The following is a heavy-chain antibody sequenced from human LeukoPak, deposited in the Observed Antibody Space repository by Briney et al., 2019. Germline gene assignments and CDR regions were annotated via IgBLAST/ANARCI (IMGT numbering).Heavy chain of an antibody. CDR2: ISSISRYI. D-gene: IGHD3-10*01. V-gene: IGHV3-21*01. Sequence: GRCLSLSCAASGFTFSSYSMSWVRQAPGKGRGWVSSISSISRYITYADSVKGRFNIPRAHAKNSLYLQMNSLSAEDTAVYYCTRDYRGFGELLSPRDAFDIWGQGTMVTVSS. CDR1: GFTFSSYS. CDR3: TRDYRGFGELLSPRDAFDI. J-gene: IGHJ3*02.